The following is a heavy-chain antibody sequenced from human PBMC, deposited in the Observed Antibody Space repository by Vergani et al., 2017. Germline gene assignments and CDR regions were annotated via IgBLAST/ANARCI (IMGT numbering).Heavy chain of an antibody. Sequence: EVQLVESGGGLVKPGGSLRLSCAASGFTFSSYSMNWVRQAPGKGLEWVSYISSSSSTIYYADSVKGRFTISRDNAKNALYLQMNSLRAEETAVYYCARTKTYYDFWSGYSTHDAFDIWGQGTMVTVSS. D-gene: IGHD3-3*01. CDR1: GFTFSSYS. J-gene: IGHJ3*02. CDR3: ARTKTYYDFWSGYSTHDAFDI. CDR2: ISSSSSTI. V-gene: IGHV3-48*01.